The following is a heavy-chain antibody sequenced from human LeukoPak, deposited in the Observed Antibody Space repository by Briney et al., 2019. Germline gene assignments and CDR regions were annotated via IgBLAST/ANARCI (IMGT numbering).Heavy chain of an antibody. V-gene: IGHV1-69*05. CDR1: GGTFSFSA. Sequence: EASVKVSCTASGGTFSFSAINWVRQAPGQGLEWMGGIIPIFATPNYAQKFQGRVSITTDESTNTAYMELSSLRSEDTAVYYCASPQKRKSVESPFDIWGQGTLVTVSS. J-gene: IGHJ3*02. CDR3: ASPQKRKSVESPFDI. CDR2: IIPIFATP.